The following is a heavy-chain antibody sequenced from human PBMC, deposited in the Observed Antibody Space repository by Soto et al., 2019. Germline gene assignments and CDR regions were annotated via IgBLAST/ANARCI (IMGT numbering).Heavy chain of an antibody. Sequence: GASVQVSCTHSGYTFTSFGMTWVRQAPGQGLEWMGWISSYNGNTNYAQKFQGRVTVTTDTSTTTAYMDLRSLRSDDTALFYCARVAGGYDQIYYGMDVWGQGTTLTVSS. CDR1: GYTFTSFG. V-gene: IGHV1-18*01. CDR2: ISSYNGNT. D-gene: IGHD5-12*01. CDR3: ARVAGGYDQIYYGMDV. J-gene: IGHJ6*02.